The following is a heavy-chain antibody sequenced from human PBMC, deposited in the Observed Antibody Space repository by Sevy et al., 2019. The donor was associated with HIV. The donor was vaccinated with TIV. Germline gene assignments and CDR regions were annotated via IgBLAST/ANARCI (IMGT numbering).Heavy chain of an antibody. CDR2: IYSGGTT. Sequence: WGSLRLSCAAPGFTVSTSYMTWVRQAPGKGLESVSVIYSGGTTYYADSVKGRFTISRDNSKNTLYLQMNSLRAEDTAVYYCARVWLNSGVFWGQGTLVTVSS. V-gene: IGHV3-53*01. D-gene: IGHD1-26*01. CDR3: ARVWLNSGVF. CDR1: GFTVSTSY. J-gene: IGHJ4*02.